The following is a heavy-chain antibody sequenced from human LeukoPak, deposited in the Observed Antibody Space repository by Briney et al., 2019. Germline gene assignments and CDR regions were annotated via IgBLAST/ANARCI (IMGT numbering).Heavy chain of an antibody. D-gene: IGHD2-2*02. CDR2: IIPIFGTT. CDR3: ARDRPGRYCSTISCYSASPFDP. CDR1: GGTFSSYA. V-gene: IGHV1-69*13. Sequence: SVKVSCKTSGGTFSSYAITWVRQTPGQGLEWMGGIIPIFGTTNYAQKFQGRVTITADESTSTAYMELSSLRSEDTAVYYCARDRPGRYCSTISCYSASPFDPWGQGTLVTVSS. J-gene: IGHJ5*02.